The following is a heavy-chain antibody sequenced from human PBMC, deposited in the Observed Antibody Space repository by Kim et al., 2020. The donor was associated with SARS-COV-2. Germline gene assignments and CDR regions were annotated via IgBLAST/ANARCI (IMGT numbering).Heavy chain of an antibody. D-gene: IGHD5-12*01. V-gene: IGHV3-23*01. CDR1: GFTFGSYA. CDR3: AKDLAVATIFVVVSAFDY. CDR2: ISGSGGST. Sequence: GSLRLSCAASGFTFGSYAMSWVRQAPGKGLEWVSAISGSGGSTYYADSVKGRFTISRDNSKNTLYLQMNSLRAEDTAVYYCAKDLAVATIFVVVSAFDYCGQGTLVTVSS. J-gene: IGHJ4*02.